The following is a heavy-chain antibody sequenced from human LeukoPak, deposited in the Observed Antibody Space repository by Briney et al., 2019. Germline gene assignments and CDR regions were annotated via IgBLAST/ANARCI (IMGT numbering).Heavy chain of an antibody. D-gene: IGHD7-27*01. CDR1: GGTFSSYA. CDR2: INPSGGST. J-gene: IGHJ4*02. CDR3: ARGANWPVYYFDY. Sequence: ASVKVSCKASGGTFSSYAVTWVRQAPGQGLEWMGIINPSGGSTSYAQKFQGRVTMTRDTSTSTVYMELSSLRSEDTAVYYCARGANWPVYYFDYWGQGTLVTVSS. V-gene: IGHV1-46*01.